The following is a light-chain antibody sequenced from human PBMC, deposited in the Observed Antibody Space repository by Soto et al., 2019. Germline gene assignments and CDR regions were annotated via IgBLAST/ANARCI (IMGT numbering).Light chain of an antibody. CDR3: ATWDDSLNGYV. J-gene: IGLJ1*01. Sequence: QSVLTQTPSASATPGQRVTISCSGTNSNIGSHTIAWYQQLPGTAPRRLIHSDKQRPSGVPYRFSASKSGTSASLAISGLQPEDEADYYGATWDDSLNGYVFGTGTKVTVL. CDR1: NSNIGSHT. CDR2: SDK. V-gene: IGLV1-44*01.